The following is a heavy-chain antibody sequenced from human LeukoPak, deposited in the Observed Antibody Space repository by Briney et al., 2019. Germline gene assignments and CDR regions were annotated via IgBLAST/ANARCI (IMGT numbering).Heavy chain of an antibody. D-gene: IGHD4-17*01. V-gene: IGHV3-21*01. J-gene: IGHJ4*02. CDR1: GFSIKTYS. CDR2: ISSSGGYI. Sequence: GGSLRLSCAASGFSIKTYSMTWVRQAPGKGLEWVSTISSSGGYIYYAGSVKGRFTIPRDTTKNSLYLQMNSLRVEDTAVYNCARLRDTVTSASDYWGQGTLVTVSS. CDR3: ARLRDTVTSASDY.